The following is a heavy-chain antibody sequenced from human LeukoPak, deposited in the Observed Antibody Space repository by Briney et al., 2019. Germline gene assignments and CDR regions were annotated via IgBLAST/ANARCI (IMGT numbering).Heavy chain of an antibody. J-gene: IGHJ5*02. Sequence: SETLSLTCTVSGGSISSSSYYWGWLRQPPGKGLEWIGSIYYSGSTYYNPSLKSRVTISVDTSKNQFSLKLSSVTAADTAVYYCARQGYDYGDYLSWFDPWGQGTLVTVSS. CDR2: IYYSGST. D-gene: IGHD4-17*01. CDR1: GGSISSSSYY. CDR3: ARQGYDYGDYLSWFDP. V-gene: IGHV4-39*01.